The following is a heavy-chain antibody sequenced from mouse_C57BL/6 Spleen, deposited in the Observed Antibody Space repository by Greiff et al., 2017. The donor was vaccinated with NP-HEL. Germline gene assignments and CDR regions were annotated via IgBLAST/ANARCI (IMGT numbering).Heavy chain of an antibody. J-gene: IGHJ2*03. Sequence: QVQLQQPGAELVKPGASVKLSCKASGYTFTSYWMHWVKQRPGQGLEWIGMIHPNSGSTNYNEKFKRKATLTVDKSSSTAYMKLSSLTSEDSTVYYCAREDLLRGDYWGQGTSLTVSS. CDR1: GYTFTSYW. CDR3: AREDLLRGDY. CDR2: IHPNSGST. V-gene: IGHV1-64*01. D-gene: IGHD1-1*01.